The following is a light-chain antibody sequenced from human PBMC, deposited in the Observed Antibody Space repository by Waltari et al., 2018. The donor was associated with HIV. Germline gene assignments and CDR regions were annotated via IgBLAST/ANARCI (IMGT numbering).Light chain of an antibody. CDR2: KDS. V-gene: IGLV3-25*03. J-gene: IGLJ2*01. Sequence: SYELPQPPSVSLSQGQTARITCPGDALPNQYADWYQQKPGQAPVLVIYKDSERPSGIPERFSGSSSGTTVTLTISGVQAEDEADYYCQSADSSGTVVFGGGTKLTVL. CDR1: ALPNQY. CDR3: QSADSSGTVV.